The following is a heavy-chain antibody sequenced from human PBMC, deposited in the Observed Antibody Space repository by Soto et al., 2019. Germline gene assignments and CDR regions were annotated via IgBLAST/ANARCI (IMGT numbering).Heavy chain of an antibody. D-gene: IGHD7-27*01. CDR1: GFSLSTVGVG. CDR3: AHHLVMGTFDY. J-gene: IGHJ4*02. V-gene: IGHV2-5*02. CDR2: IYWDDDK. Sequence: QITLNESGPTLVKPTQTLTLTCTFSGFSLSTVGVGVNWIRQPPGKALEWLALIYWDDDKRYSPSLKSRLTSTKDTSKNHVVLKMTNMDPVDTATYYCAHHLVMGTFDYLGQGMLVTVAS.